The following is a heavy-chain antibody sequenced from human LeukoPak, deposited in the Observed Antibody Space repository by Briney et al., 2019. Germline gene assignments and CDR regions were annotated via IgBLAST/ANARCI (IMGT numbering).Heavy chain of an antibody. CDR3: ARESSSSLYFDY. CDR1: GGSVSSSNYY. J-gene: IGHJ4*02. CDR2: IYYSGST. Sequence: PSETLSLTCTVSGGSVSSSNYYWSWIRQPPGKGLEWIGYIYYSGSTNYNPSLKSRITISADTSKNQFSLKLSSVTAADTAVYYCARESSSSLYFDYWGQGTLVTVSS. V-gene: IGHV4-61*01. D-gene: IGHD6-13*01.